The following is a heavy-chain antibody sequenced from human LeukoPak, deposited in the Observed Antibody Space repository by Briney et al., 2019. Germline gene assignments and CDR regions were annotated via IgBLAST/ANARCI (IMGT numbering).Heavy chain of an antibody. Sequence: SETLSLTCAVYGGSFSGYYWSWIRQPPGKGLEWIGEINHSGSTNYNPSLKSRVTISVDTSKNQFSLKLSSVTAADTAVYYCASRITTSSWARAGFDYWGQGTLVTVSS. V-gene: IGHV4-34*01. D-gene: IGHD2-2*01. J-gene: IGHJ4*02. CDR2: INHSGST. CDR3: ASRITTSSWARAGFDY. CDR1: GGSFSGYY.